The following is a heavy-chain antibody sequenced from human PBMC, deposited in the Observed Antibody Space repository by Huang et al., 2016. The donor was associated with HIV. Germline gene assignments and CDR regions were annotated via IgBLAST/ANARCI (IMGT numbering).Heavy chain of an antibody. CDR1: GYTFSFYG. CDR2: VSAYSGYT. Sequence: QIQLVQSGPEVKKPGASVKVSCKASGYTFSFYGISWVRQAPGQGPEWMGLVSAYSGYTNYSQKFQGRVTMTADTAASTAYMDLRSLTSDDTAVYYCARVPSDHFSDYWGQGTLVTVSS. J-gene: IGHJ4*02. V-gene: IGHV1-18*01. CDR3: ARVPSDHFSDY.